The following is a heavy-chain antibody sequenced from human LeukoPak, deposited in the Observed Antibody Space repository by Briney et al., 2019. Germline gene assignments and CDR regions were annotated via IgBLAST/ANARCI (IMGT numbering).Heavy chain of an antibody. Sequence: GGSLRLSCAASGFTFSSYAMSWVRQAPGKGLEWVSAISGSGGSTYYADSVKGRFTISRDNSKNTLYLQMNSLRAEDTAVYYCAKGGIYCSSTSCPRPFHYWGQGTLVTVSS. V-gene: IGHV3-23*01. D-gene: IGHD2-2*01. CDR1: GFTFSSYA. J-gene: IGHJ4*02. CDR2: ISGSGGST. CDR3: AKGGIYCSSTSCPRPFHY.